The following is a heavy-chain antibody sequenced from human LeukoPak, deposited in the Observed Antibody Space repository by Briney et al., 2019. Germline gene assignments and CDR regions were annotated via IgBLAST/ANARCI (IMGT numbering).Heavy chain of an antibody. J-gene: IGHJ4*02. Sequence: GSLRLSCAASGFTFNSYWMSWVRQAPGKGLEWVSNIKQDGSEKYYVDSVKGRFTISRDNAKNSLYLQMNSLRAEDTAVYFCARDWGDGYNYFDYWGQGTLVTVSS. V-gene: IGHV3-7*03. D-gene: IGHD5-24*01. CDR2: IKQDGSEK. CDR3: ARDWGDGYNYFDY. CDR1: GFTFNSYW.